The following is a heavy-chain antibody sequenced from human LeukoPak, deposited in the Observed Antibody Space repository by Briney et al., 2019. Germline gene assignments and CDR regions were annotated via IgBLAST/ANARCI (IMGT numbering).Heavy chain of an antibody. Sequence: ASVKVSCKASGYTFTGYYMHWVRQAPGQGLEWMGWINPNSGGTNYAQKFQGRVTMTRDTSISTAYMELSRLRSDDTAVYYCATSRQWLVGDDAFDIWGQGTMVTVSS. V-gene: IGHV1-2*02. D-gene: IGHD6-19*01. J-gene: IGHJ3*02. CDR3: ATSRQWLVGDDAFDI. CDR1: GYTFTGYY. CDR2: INPNSGGT.